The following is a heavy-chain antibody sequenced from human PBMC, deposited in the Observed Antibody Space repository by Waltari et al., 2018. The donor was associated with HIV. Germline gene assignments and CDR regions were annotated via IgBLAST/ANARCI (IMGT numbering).Heavy chain of an antibody. CDR3: VKEQGGGDAFDI. Sequence: EVQLVESGGGLVQPGRSLRLSCAASGFTFDDYAMHWVRQVPGNGLDGVSGISWNSGSIDYADSVKGRFTMSRDNAKNSLYLQMNSLRADDTALYFCVKEQGGGDAFDIWGQGTMVTVSS. CDR1: GFTFDDYA. J-gene: IGHJ3*02. CDR2: ISWNSGSI. D-gene: IGHD3-16*01. V-gene: IGHV3-9*01.